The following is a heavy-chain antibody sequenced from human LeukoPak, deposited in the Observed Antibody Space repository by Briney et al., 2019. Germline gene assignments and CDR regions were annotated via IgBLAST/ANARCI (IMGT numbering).Heavy chain of an antibody. V-gene: IGHV3-30*18. J-gene: IGHJ4*02. CDR2: MSYDGSNK. Sequence: PAGSLRLSCAASGFIFSSYCMHWVRQPPGKGLEWVADMSYDGSNKYYAYSGKGGFTISRDNSKNTLYLQMNSLRGEDTAVYYGAKEVGTYTLDYWGQGTLVTVSS. CDR3: AKEVGTYTLDY. CDR1: GFIFSSYC. D-gene: IGHD1-26*01.